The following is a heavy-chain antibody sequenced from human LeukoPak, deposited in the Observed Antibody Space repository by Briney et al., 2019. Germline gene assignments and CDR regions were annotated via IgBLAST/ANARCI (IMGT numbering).Heavy chain of an antibody. CDR2: FDPEDGET. V-gene: IGHV1-24*01. Sequence: ASVKVSCKVSGYTLTELSMHWVRQAPGKGLEWMGGFDPEDGETIYAQKFQGRVTMTEDTSTDTAYMELSSLRSEDTAVYYCARHLLPYCSGGSCFSGFDPWGQGTLVTVSS. D-gene: IGHD2-15*01. CDR1: GYTLTELS. J-gene: IGHJ5*02. CDR3: ARHLLPYCSGGSCFSGFDP.